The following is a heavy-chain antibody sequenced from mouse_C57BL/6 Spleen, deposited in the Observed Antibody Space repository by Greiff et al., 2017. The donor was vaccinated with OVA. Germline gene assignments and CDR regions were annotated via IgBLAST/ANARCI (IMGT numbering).Heavy chain of an antibody. J-gene: IGHJ2*01. V-gene: IGHV1-50*01. CDR2: IDPSDSYT. CDR1: GYTFTSYW. D-gene: IGHD2-5*01. CDR3: ARDSKDY. Sequence: VQLQQSGAELVKPGASVKLSCKASGYTFTSYWMQWVKQRPGQGLEWIGEIDPSDSYTNYNQKFKGKATLTVDTSSSTAYMQLSSLTSEDSAVYYCARDSKDYWGQGTTLTVSS.